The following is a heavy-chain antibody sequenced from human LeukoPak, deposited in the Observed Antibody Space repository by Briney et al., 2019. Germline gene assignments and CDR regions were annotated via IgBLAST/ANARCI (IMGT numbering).Heavy chain of an antibody. CDR3: ARQMTYDSGNSFDY. CDR2: INHSGDT. V-gene: IGHV4-34*01. Sequence: SETLSLTCAVFGGSLSDYYWTWIRQSPGKGLEWIGEINHSGDTKYNPSLKSRVTISVDKSKNQFPLKLNSVTAADTAVYYCARQMTYDSGNSFDYWGQGTPATVSS. CDR1: GGSLSDYY. D-gene: IGHD3-10*01. J-gene: IGHJ4*02.